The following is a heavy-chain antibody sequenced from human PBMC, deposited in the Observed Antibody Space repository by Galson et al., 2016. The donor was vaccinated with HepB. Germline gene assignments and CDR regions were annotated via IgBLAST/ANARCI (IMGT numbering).Heavy chain of an antibody. J-gene: IGHJ4*02. V-gene: IGHV3-33*01. Sequence: SLRLSCAASGFTFSRFGMHWVRQAPGKWLESVAVIWFDGRDAYYGDSVKGRFTISKDNSNNMLYLQMNSLRVEDTAVYYCARDLWGDCRTTTCSHLDSWGQGTLVTVSS. CDR1: GFTFSRFG. CDR3: ARDLWGDCRTTTCSHLDS. CDR2: IWFDGRDA. D-gene: IGHD1-14*01.